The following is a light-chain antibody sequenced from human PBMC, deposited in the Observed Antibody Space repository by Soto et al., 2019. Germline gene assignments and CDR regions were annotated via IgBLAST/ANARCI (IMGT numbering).Light chain of an antibody. J-gene: IGLJ2*01. CDR3: SSYTSSTTLI. CDR1: SSDVGGYNY. V-gene: IGLV2-14*03. CDR2: GMT. Sequence: QSALTQPASVSGSLGQSITISCTGTSSDVGGYNYVSWYQHHPGKAPKLMIYGMTNRPSGVSNRFSGSKSGSTASLIVSGLQAEDEGDYYCSSYTSSTTLIFGGGTKLTVL.